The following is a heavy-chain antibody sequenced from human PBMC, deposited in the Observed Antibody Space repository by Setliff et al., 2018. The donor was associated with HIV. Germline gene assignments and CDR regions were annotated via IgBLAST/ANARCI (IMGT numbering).Heavy chain of an antibody. CDR1: NESFNGYY. V-gene: IGHV4-34*01. D-gene: IGHD3-10*01. CDR3: ARAGLILRGRYGWFDP. Sequence: SETRSLTCAVYNESFNGYYWTWIGQTPDKGLEWIGEINHSGDSSYNPYLKSRVTLSVDTSKNQFSLKLTSVPAADTAVSYCARAGLILRGRYGWFDPWGQGSLVTVSS. J-gene: IGHJ5*02. CDR2: INHSGDS.